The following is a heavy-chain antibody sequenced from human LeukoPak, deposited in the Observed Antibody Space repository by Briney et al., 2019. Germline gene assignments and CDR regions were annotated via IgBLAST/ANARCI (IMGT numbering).Heavy chain of an antibody. CDR2: ISSSSSTI. CDR3: ARDFCSGGSCYLDY. V-gene: IGHV3-48*02. CDR1: GFTFSSYS. J-gene: IGHJ4*02. Sequence: GGSLRLSCAASGFTFSSYSMNWVRQAPGKGLERVSYISSSSSTIYYADSVKGRFTISRDNAKNSLYLQMNSLRDEDTAVYYCARDFCSGGSCYLDYWGQGTLVTVSS. D-gene: IGHD2-15*01.